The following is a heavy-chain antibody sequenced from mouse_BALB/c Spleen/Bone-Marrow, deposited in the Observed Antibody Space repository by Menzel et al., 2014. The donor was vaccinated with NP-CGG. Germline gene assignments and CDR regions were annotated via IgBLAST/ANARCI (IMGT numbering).Heavy chain of an antibody. Sequence: QVQLEQPGAELGMPGASVKMSCKASGYTFTDNWIYWVKQRPGQGLEWIGAIDTSDSYTNYNQKFMGKASLTVDASSSTAYMQVSSLTSDDSAVYYCGGHDFSLDYWGQGTSVTVSS. CDR1: GYTFTDNW. D-gene: IGHD2-4*01. CDR3: GGHDFSLDY. J-gene: IGHJ4*01. V-gene: IGHV1-69*01. CDR2: IDTSDSYT.